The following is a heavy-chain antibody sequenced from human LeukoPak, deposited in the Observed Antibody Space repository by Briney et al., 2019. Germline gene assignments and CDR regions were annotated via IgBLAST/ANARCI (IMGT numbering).Heavy chain of an antibody. CDR2: INHSGST. CDR3: ARVPPPQWLVVNNWFDP. D-gene: IGHD6-19*01. Sequence: SGTLSLTCAVYGGSFSGYYWSWIRQPPGKGLGWIGEINHSGSTNYNPSLKSRVTISVDTSKNQFSLKLSSVTAADTAVYYCARVPPPQWLVVNNWFDPWGQGTLVTVSS. CDR1: GGSFSGYY. J-gene: IGHJ5*02. V-gene: IGHV4-34*01.